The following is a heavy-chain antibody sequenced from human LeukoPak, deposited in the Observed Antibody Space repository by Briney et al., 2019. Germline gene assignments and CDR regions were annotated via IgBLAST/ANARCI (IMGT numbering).Heavy chain of an antibody. D-gene: IGHD4-11*01. CDR2: IYYSGST. CDR3: ASSTVTDTVFDY. Sequence: SDTHSLICPLSCGSISSPYWRWIRQPPGKGLECIGYIYYSGSTKYNPSLKSRVTISVDTSKNQFSLKVSSVTAAGTAVYYCASSTVTDTVFDYGGQGTLVTVSA. J-gene: IGHJ4*02. V-gene: IGHV4-59*07. CDR1: CGSISSPY.